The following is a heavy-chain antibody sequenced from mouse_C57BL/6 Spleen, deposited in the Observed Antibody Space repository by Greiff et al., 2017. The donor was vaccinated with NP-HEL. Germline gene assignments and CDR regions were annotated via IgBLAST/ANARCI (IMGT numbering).Heavy chain of an antibody. V-gene: IGHV5-9*04. D-gene: IGHD1-1*01. Sequence: EVKLLESGGGLVKPGGSLKLSCAASGFTFSSYTMSWVRQTPEKRLEWVATISGGGGNTYYPGSVKVRFTISRDYAKNTLYLQMSSLRSEDTAVFYSARHGGGSRAWLAYWGQGTLVTVSA. J-gene: IGHJ3*01. CDR2: ISGGGGNT. CDR3: ARHGGGSRAWLAY. CDR1: GFTFSSYT.